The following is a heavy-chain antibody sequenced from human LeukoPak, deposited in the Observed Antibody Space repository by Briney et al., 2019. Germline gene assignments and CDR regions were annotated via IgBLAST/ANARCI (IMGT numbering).Heavy chain of an antibody. CDR3: TKPPEATGSHYMDG. CDR1: GFTFNTYG. D-gene: IGHD5-12*01. CDR2: ISYDGSSK. V-gene: IGHV3-30*18. J-gene: IGHJ6*03. Sequence: GRSLRLSCAASGFTFNTYGMHWVRQAPGKGLEWVAVISYDGSSKYYADSVKGRFTISRDNSKNTLYLQMNSLRAEDTAIYFCTKPPEATGSHYMDGWGKGTTVTVSS.